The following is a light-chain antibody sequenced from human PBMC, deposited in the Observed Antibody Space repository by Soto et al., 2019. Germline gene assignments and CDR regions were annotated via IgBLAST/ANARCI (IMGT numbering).Light chain of an antibody. CDR1: QSVGSN. CDR2: GAS. Sequence: EIVMTQSPATLSVSPGERASLSCRASQSVGSNLAWYQQTAGQAPRLLIYGASTSATGMPARFSRSGSGTEFTLTISSLQSEDFAVYSCQQYTNWPYTFGQGTKLEFK. V-gene: IGKV3-15*01. J-gene: IGKJ2*01. CDR3: QQYTNWPYT.